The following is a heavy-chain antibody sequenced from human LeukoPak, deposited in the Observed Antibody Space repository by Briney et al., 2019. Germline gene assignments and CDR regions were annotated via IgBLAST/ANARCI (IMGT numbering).Heavy chain of an antibody. J-gene: IGHJ4*02. D-gene: IGHD3-10*01. V-gene: IGHV4-59*01. CDR1: GGSISSYY. CDR2: IHYSGST. Sequence: SETLSLTCTVSGGSISSYYWSWIRQPPGKGLEWIGYIHYSGSTNYNPSLKSRVTISVDTSKNQFSLKLSSVTAADTAVYYCARGNYYGSGSYYSFDYWGQGTLVTVSS. CDR3: ARGNYYGSGSYYSFDY.